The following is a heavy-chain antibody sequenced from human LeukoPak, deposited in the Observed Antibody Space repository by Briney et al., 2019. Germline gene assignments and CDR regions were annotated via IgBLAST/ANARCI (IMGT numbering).Heavy chain of an antibody. V-gene: IGHV4-61*02. CDR3: ARNGGDYVPPHAFDI. CDR2: IYTSGST. J-gene: IGHJ3*02. CDR1: GGSISSGSYY. Sequence: SQTLSLTCTVSGGSISSGSYYWSWIRQPAGKGLEWIGRIYTSGSTNYNPSLKSRVTISVDTSKNQFSLKLSSVAAADTAVYYCARNGGDYVPPHAFDIWGQGTMVTVSS. D-gene: IGHD4-17*01.